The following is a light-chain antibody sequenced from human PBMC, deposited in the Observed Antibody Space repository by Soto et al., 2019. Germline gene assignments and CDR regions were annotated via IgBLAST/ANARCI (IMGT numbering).Light chain of an antibody. J-gene: IGKJ5*01. Sequence: EIVLTQSPAPLPLSPGERATLSCRASQSVSSYLAWYQQKPGQAPRLLIYDASNRATGIPARFSGSGSGTGFTLTISSLEPEYFAVYYCQHRSNWPLITFGQGTRLEIK. CDR2: DAS. CDR1: QSVSSY. CDR3: QHRSNWPLIT. V-gene: IGKV3-11*01.